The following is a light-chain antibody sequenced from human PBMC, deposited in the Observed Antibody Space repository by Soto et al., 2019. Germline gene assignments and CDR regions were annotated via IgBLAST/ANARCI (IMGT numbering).Light chain of an antibody. CDR1: QSVSNN. CDR3: QQYNNWPPWT. CDR2: GAS. J-gene: IGKJ1*01. Sequence: EIVMTQSPATLSVSPGERATLSCRASQSVSNNLAWYQQKPGQAPRLLIFGASTRATGIPVRCSGSGSGTEFTLTITSLQSEDFAVYYCQQYNNWPPWTFGQGTKVEIK. V-gene: IGKV3-15*01.